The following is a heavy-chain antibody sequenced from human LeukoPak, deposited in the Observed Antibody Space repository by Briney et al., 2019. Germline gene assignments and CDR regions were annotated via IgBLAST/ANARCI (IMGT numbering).Heavy chain of an antibody. J-gene: IGHJ5*02. D-gene: IGHD3-3*01. CDR2: IYYSGST. CDR1: GGSISSSSYY. CDR3: ARHEVDDFWSGYYFWFDP. Sequence: PSETLSLTCTVSGGSISSSSYYWGWIRQPPGKGLEWIGSIYYSGSTYYNPSLKSRVTISVDTSKNQFSLKLSSVTAADTAVYYCARHEVDDFWSGYYFWFDPWGQGTLVTVSS. V-gene: IGHV4-39*01.